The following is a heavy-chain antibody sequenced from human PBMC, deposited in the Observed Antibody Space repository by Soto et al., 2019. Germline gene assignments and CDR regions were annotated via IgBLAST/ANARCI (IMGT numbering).Heavy chain of an antibody. CDR3: AKKSSGWYSDY. CDR1: GXTFSSYA. D-gene: IGHD6-19*01. Sequence: PXGSLRLSCAASGXTFSSYAMSWVRQAPGKGLEWVSSISGSGGSTYYADSVNGLFTISRYNSKNTLYLQMNSLRAEDTAVYYCAKKSSGWYSDYWGQGTLGTVSS. J-gene: IGHJ4*02. CDR2: ISGSGGST. V-gene: IGHV3-23*01.